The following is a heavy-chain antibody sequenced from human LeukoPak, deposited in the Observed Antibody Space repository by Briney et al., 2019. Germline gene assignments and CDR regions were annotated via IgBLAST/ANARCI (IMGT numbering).Heavy chain of an antibody. V-gene: IGHV4-34*01. CDR1: GESFSGNF. CDR3: ARGTVLTGYASFDY. Sequence: SETLSLTCAVSGESFSGNFWTWIRQSPGKGLEWIGEIIHSGRTNYSPSLKSRVTLSVDPSMNHFSLRLSSVTAADTAVYYCARGTVLTGYASFDYWGQGALVTVSS. CDR2: IIHSGRT. J-gene: IGHJ4*02. D-gene: IGHD3-16*01.